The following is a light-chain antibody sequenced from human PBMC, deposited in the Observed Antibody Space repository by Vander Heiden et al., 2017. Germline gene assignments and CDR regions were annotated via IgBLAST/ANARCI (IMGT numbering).Light chain of an antibody. V-gene: IGKV3-11*01. CDR1: QSVNRY. Sequence: EIVLTQSPATLSLSPGERATLSCRASQSVNRYLAWYQQKPGQAPRLLIYDASNRATGIPARFSGSGSGTDFTLTISSLEPEDFVVYYCQQRIFGPGTTVDIK. J-gene: IGKJ3*01. CDR3: QQRI. CDR2: DAS.